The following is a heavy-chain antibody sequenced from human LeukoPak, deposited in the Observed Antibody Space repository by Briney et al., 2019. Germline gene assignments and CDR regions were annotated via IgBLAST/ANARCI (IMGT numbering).Heavy chain of an antibody. J-gene: IGHJ6*04. CDR1: GFTFSSYE. Sequence: SGGSLRLSCAASGFTFSSYEMNWVRQAPGKGLAWVSYISSSGSTIYYADSVKGRFTISRDNTKNPLYLQMNSLRAEDTAVYYCARVGGQLLDVWGKGTTVTVSS. V-gene: IGHV3-48*03. CDR3: ARVGGQLLDV. CDR2: ISSSGSTI. D-gene: IGHD4-23*01.